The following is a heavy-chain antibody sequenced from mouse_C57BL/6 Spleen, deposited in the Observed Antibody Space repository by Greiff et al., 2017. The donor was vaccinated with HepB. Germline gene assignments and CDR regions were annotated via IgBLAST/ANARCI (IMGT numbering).Heavy chain of an antibody. J-gene: IGHJ3*01. D-gene: IGHD1-1*02. CDR2: ISYDGSN. V-gene: IGHV3-6*01. CDR1: GYSITSGYY. Sequence: VQLKQSGPGLVKPSQSLSLTCSVTGYSITSGYYWNWIRQFPGNKLEWMGYISYDGSNNYNPSLKNRISITRDTSKNQFFLKLNSVTTEDTATYYCARDIYGPFAYWGQGTLVTVSA. CDR3: ARDIYGPFAY.